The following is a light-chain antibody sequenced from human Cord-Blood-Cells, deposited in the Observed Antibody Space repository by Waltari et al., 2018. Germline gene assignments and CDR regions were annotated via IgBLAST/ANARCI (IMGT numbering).Light chain of an antibody. CDR1: SSDVGVYNY. Sequence: QSALTQPASVSGSPGQSITISCTGTSSDVGVYNYVSWYQQHPGKAPKLMIYDLSHRPSGVSTRFSGSKSGNTASLTISGLQAEDEADYYCSSNTSSSTLVFGGGTKLTVL. CDR3: SSNTSSSTLV. J-gene: IGLJ2*01. V-gene: IGLV2-14*01. CDR2: DLS.